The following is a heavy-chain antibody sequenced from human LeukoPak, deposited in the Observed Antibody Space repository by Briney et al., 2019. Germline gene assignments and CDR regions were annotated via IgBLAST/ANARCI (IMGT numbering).Heavy chain of an antibody. CDR2: INHSGST. J-gene: IGHJ4*02. V-gene: IGHV4-34*01. CDR3: ARLGDGYNPY. D-gene: IGHD5-24*01. CDR1: GRSFSGYY. Sequence: SETLSLTCAAYGRSFSGYYWSWIRQPPGKGLEWIGEINHSGSTNYNPSLKSRVTISVDTSKNQFSLKLSSVTAADTAVYYCARLGDGYNPYWGQGTLVTVSS.